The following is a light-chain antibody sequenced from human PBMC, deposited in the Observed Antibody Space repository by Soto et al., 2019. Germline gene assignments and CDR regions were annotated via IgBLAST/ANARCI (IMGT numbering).Light chain of an antibody. V-gene: IGLV6-57*04. CDR1: SGSIATNY. Sequence: NFMLTQPRSVSESPGKTVTISCTPTSGSIATNYVQWHQQRPGSVPTTVIYDDNQRPSGVPDRFSGSIDRSSNSASLTISVLEIEDEADYYCQSYDVDNVVFGGGTKLTVL. J-gene: IGLJ2*01. CDR3: QSYDVDNVV. CDR2: DDN.